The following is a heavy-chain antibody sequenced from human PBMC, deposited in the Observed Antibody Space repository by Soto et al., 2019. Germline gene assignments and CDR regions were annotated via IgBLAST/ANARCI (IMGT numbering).Heavy chain of an antibody. J-gene: IGHJ4*02. CDR3: AKEIAYCSGGSCHTYFDY. CDR1: GFTFSSYA. Sequence: AGGSLRLSCAASGFTFSSYAMSWVRQAPGKGLEWVSAISGSGGSTYYADSVKGRFTISRDNSKNTLYLQMNSLRAEDTAVYYCAKEIAYCSGGSCHTYFDYWGQGTLVTVSS. D-gene: IGHD2-15*01. V-gene: IGHV3-23*01. CDR2: ISGSGGST.